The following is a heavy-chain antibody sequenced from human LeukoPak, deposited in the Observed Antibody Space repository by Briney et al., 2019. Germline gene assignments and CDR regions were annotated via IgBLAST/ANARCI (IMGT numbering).Heavy chain of an antibody. J-gene: IGHJ6*02. CDR2: ISGSGGST. CDR3: AKVGPYSNAFYYYYGMDV. CDR1: GFTFSSYA. Sequence: PGGSLRLSCAASGFTFSSYAMSWVRQAPGKGLERVSPISGSGGSTYYADSVKGRFTISRDNSKNTLYLQMNSLRAEDTAVYYCAKVGPYSNAFYYYYGMDVWGQGTTVTVSS. V-gene: IGHV3-23*01. D-gene: IGHD4-11*01.